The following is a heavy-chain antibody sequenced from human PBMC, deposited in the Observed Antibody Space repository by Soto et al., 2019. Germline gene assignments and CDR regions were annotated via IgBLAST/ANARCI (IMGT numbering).Heavy chain of an antibody. CDR2: IYTGDSDT. Sequence: GESLKISCKGSGYIFTNYWIGWVRQMPGKGLEWMGIIYTGDSDTRYSPSLQGQVTISVDKSISTAYLHWSSLKASDTAVYYCGRLGAGGLSLFEYWGQGTLVTVSS. D-gene: IGHD2-15*01. CDR1: GYIFTNYW. V-gene: IGHV5-51*01. CDR3: GRLGAGGLSLFEY. J-gene: IGHJ4*02.